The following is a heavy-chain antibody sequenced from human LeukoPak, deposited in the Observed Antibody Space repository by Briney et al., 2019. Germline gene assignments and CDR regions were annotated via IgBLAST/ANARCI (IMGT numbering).Heavy chain of an antibody. Sequence: ASVKVSCKASGGTFSSYAISWVRQAPGQGLEWMGWINPNSGGTNYAQKFQGRVTMTRDTSISTAYMELSRLRSDGTAVYYCARAVPAAIRRWFDPWGQGTLVTVSS. V-gene: IGHV1-2*02. J-gene: IGHJ5*02. CDR2: INPNSGGT. CDR3: ARAVPAAIRRWFDP. D-gene: IGHD2-2*02. CDR1: GGTFSSYA.